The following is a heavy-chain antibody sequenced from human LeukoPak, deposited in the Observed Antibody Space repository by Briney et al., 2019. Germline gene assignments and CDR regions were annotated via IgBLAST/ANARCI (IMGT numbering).Heavy chain of an antibody. V-gene: IGHV3-9*01. CDR1: GFTFDDYA. J-gene: IGHJ4*02. CDR2: ISWNSGSI. CDR3: AKDITSRYSSGWFDY. Sequence: GRSLRLSCAASGFTFDDYAMHWVRQAPGKGLEWVSGISWNSGSIGYADSVKGRFTISRDNAKNSLYLQMNSLRAEDTALYYCAKDITSRYSSGWFDYWGQGTLVTVSS. D-gene: IGHD6-19*01.